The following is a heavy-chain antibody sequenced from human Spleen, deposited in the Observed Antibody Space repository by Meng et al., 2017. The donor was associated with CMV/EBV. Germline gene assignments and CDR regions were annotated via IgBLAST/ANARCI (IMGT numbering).Heavy chain of an antibody. V-gene: IGHV2-5*02. D-gene: IGHD6-13*01. CDR1: FSLSTSGVG. J-gene: IGHJ4*02. Sequence: FSLSTSGVGVGWIRQPPGKALELLALIYWDDDKRYSPSLKSRLTITKDTSKNQVVLTMTNMDPVDTATYYRAHRIAAASVSGAYYFDYWGQGTLVTVSS. CDR3: AHRIAAASVSGAYYFDY. CDR2: IYWDDDK.